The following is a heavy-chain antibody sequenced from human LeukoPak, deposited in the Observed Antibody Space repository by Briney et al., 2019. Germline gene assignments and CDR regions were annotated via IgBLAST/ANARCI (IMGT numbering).Heavy chain of an antibody. CDR1: GGXISNSNW. D-gene: IGHD6-13*01. CDR3: ARVGWSWYHIDF. J-gene: IGHJ4*02. CDR2: IYHSGST. V-gene: IGHV4-4*02. Sequence: SGTLSLTCAVSGGXISNSNWWSWVRQPPGKGLEWIGEIYHSGSTNYNPPLKSRVTMSVDKSKNQFSLKLSSVTAADTAVYYCARVGWSWYHIDFWGQGTLVTVSS.